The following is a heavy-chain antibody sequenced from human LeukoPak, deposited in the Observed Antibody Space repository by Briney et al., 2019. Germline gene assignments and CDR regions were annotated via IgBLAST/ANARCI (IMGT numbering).Heavy chain of an antibody. CDR3: ARGRYYDMDV. Sequence: PGGSLRLSCAASGLTFNTYWMHWVRQAPGKGLVWVSGINSDGSTTTYADSVKGRFTVSRDDARNTLHLQMDSLRAEDTAVYYCARGRYYDMDVWGQGTTVTVSS. J-gene: IGHJ6*02. V-gene: IGHV3-74*03. CDR2: INSDGSTT. CDR1: GLTFNTYW.